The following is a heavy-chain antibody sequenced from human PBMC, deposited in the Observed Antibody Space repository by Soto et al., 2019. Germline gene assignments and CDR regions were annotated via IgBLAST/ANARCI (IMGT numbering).Heavy chain of an antibody. CDR3: ARGKDQHNTRTYSYYDY. D-gene: IGHD2-21*01. CDR1: GFTLSNYW. Sequence: VQLVESGGGVVQPGRSLRLSCAASGFTLSNYWMHWVRQAPGKGLVWVSRINNDGSTTTYADSVKGRFTISRDNAKNTLYLQMNSLRAEDTAVYYCARGKDQHNTRTYSYYDYWGQGTLVTVSS. V-gene: IGHV3-74*02. J-gene: IGHJ4*02. CDR2: INNDGSTT.